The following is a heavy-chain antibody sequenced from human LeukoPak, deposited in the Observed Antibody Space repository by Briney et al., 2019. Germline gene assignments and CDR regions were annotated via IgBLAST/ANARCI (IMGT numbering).Heavy chain of an antibody. Sequence: XXFXFXXYXXHXXRQAPDKGLEWVAVLSYDGNNEFYADSVKGRFTLSRDNSKNTLYVQMNSLRTEDTAVYYCAREGGEGIDYWGQGTLVTVSS. D-gene: IGHD2-21*01. CDR2: LSYDGNNE. V-gene: IGHV3-30*04. CDR1: XFXFXXYX. J-gene: IGHJ4*02. CDR3: AREGGEGIDY.